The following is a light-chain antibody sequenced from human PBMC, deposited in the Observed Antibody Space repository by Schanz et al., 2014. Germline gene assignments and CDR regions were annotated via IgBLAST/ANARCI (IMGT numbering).Light chain of an antibody. CDR3: GSYASGSTPWV. V-gene: IGLV2-14*01. CDR1: SSDVGTFNY. J-gene: IGLJ3*02. Sequence: QSALTQPASVSGSPGQSITLSCTGTSSDVGTFNYVSWYQQSPGKAPKLMIYGVSNRPSGVSTRFSGSKSGNMASLTISGLQAEDEASYYCGSYASGSTPWVFGGGTKLTVL. CDR2: GVS.